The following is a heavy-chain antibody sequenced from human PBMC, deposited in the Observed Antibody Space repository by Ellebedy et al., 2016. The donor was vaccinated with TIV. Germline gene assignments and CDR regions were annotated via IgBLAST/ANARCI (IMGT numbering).Heavy chain of an antibody. J-gene: IGHJ3*01. V-gene: IGHV3-23*01. Sequence: GESLKISCAASGFTFSSYAMSWFRQAPGKGLEWVSAITGSGDRTFYADSVKGRFTVSRDTSKNTLYLQMNSLRAEDTGIYYCVKDQIAGDGRWVFDLWGQGTVVTVSS. CDR3: VKDQIAGDGRWVFDL. CDR1: GFTFSSYA. D-gene: IGHD5-24*01. CDR2: ITGSGDRT.